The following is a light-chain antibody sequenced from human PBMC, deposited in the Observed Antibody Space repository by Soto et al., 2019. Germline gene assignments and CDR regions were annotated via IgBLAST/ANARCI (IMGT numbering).Light chain of an antibody. J-gene: IGLJ1*01. CDR2: EVS. CDR1: SSDVGSYNL. Sequence: QSALPQPASGSGSPGQSITISCTGTSSDVGSYNLVSWYQQHPGKAPKLMIYEVSKRPSGVSNRFSGSKSGNTASLTISGLQAEDEADYYCCSYAGSRTFYVFGTGTKVT. CDR3: CSYAGSRTFYV. V-gene: IGLV2-23*02.